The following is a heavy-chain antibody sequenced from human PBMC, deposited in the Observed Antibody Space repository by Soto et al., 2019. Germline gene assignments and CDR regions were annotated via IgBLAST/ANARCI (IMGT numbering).Heavy chain of an antibody. V-gene: IGHV3-21*01. CDR2: ISSSSSYI. CDR3: ARARSRYYYYYGMDV. CDR1: GFTFSSCS. J-gene: IGHJ6*02. Sequence: PGACLRLSCAASGFTFSSCSMNWVRQAPGKGLEWLSSISSSSSYIYYAVSVKGRFTTSRENAKTSLYLQINSLRAEDTAVYYCARARSRYYYYYGMDVWGQGTTVTVSS. D-gene: IGHD1-26*01.